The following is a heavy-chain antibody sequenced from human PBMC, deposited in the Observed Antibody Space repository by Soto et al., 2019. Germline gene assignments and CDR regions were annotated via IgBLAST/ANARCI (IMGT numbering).Heavy chain of an antibody. D-gene: IGHD1-1*01. CDR1: GFTFGDNA. CDR2: IRSKGYGGTT. V-gene: IGHV3-49*04. CDR3: TRAGIDRTGTTHYYYGMDV. Sequence: PGGSLRLSCTTSGFTFGDNAMSWVRQAPGKGLEWVGFIRSKGYGGTTDYAESVKGRFTISRDDFKSIAYLQMNSLKTEDTAVYYCTRAGIDRTGTTHYYYGMDVWGQGTTVTVS. J-gene: IGHJ6*02.